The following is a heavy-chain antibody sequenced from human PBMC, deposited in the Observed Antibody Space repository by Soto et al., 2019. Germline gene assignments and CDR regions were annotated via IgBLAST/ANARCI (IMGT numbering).Heavy chain of an antibody. J-gene: IGHJ6*02. CDR2: IYPGDSDT. CDR1: GYSFTSYW. CDR3: ARYALMTTVTTPDVGDPYYYYYGMDV. Sequence: PGESLKISCKGSGYSFTSYWIGWVRQMPGKGLEWMGIIYPGDSDTRYSPSFQGQVTISADKSISTAYLQWSSLKASDTAMYYCARYALMTTVTTPDVGDPYYYYYGMDVWGQGTTVTVSS. D-gene: IGHD4-4*01. V-gene: IGHV5-51*01.